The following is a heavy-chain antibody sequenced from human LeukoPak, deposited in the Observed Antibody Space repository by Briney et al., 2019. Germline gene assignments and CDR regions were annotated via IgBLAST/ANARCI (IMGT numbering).Heavy chain of an antibody. V-gene: IGHV3-48*01. Sequence: GGSLRLSCAASGFTFSSYSMNWVRQAPGKGLEWVSYISSSSSTIYYADSVKGRFTISRDNAKNSLYLQMNSLRAEDTAVYYCARVYGDNWFDHWGQGTLVTVSS. D-gene: IGHD4-17*01. CDR1: GFTFSSYS. CDR3: ARVYGDNWFDH. J-gene: IGHJ5*02. CDR2: ISSSSSTI.